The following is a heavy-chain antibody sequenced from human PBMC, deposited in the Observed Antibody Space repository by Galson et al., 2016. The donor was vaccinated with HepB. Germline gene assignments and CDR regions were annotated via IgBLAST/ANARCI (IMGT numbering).Heavy chain of an antibody. CDR3: AREGLFYTMVRGRRAFDI. Sequence: SETLSLTCTVSGGSISSTSNFWGWIRQPPGKGLEWIGTISNTGSSYYNPSLKSRLTLSLDTSKNQFSLNLTSVTAADTAVYYWAREGLFYTMVRGRRAFDIWGQETMVTVSS. CDR2: ISNTGSS. CDR1: GGSISSTSNF. V-gene: IGHV4-39*07. D-gene: IGHD3-10*01. J-gene: IGHJ3*02.